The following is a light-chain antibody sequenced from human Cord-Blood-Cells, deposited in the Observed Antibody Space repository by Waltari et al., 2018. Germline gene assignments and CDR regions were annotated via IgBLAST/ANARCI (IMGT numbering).Light chain of an antibody. J-gene: IGLJ2*01. CDR1: SSDVGGYNY. CDR3: CSYAGSYTYVV. CDR2: DVS. Sequence: QSALTQPRSVSGSPGQSVTISCTGTSSDVGGYNYVSWDQQPPGKAPKLMIYDVSKRPSGVPDRFSGSKSGNTASLTISGLQAEDEADYYCCSYAGSYTYVVFGGGTKLTVL. V-gene: IGLV2-11*02.